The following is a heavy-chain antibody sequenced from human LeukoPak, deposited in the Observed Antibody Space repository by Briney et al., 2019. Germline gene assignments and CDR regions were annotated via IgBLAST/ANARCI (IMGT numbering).Heavy chain of an antibody. D-gene: IGHD1-1*01. CDR1: GGSISSYY. V-gene: IGHV4-59*01. CDR3: ARGRVSSSTWYSTYYYYFYMDV. Sequence: SETLSLTCTVSGGSISSYYWTWIRQPPGKGLEWIGYVDHTGSTNFNPSLNGRVSISRDTTKNLFSLRLRSVPAADTAVYFCARGRVSSSTWYSTYYYYFYMDVWGKGTTVTVSS. CDR2: VDHTGST. J-gene: IGHJ6*03.